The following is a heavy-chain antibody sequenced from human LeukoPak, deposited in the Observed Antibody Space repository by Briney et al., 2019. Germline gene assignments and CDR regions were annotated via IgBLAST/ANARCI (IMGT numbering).Heavy chain of an antibody. Sequence: GGSLRLSCAASGFTVSSNYMSWVRQAPGKGLEWVSVIYSGGSTYYADSVKGRFTIFRDNSKNTLYLQMNSLRAEDTAVYYCARDDGEGTFDYWGQGTLVTVSS. CDR3: ARDDGEGTFDY. CDR1: GFTVSSNY. CDR2: IYSGGST. V-gene: IGHV3-53*01. D-gene: IGHD3-10*01. J-gene: IGHJ4*02.